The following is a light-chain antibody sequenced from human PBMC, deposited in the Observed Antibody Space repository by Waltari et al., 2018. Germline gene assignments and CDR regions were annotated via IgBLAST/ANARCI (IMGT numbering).Light chain of an antibody. CDR3: QQVNGYPLT. J-gene: IGKJ4*01. V-gene: IGKV1-9*01. Sequence: DIQLTQSPSFLSASVGDRVTITCRASQGIRSYLAWYQQKPGKAPELLIYTASNLQSGVPSRFSGSGSGTEFTLTISSLQPEDFATFYCQQVNGYPLTFGGGTKVEIK. CDR1: QGIRSY. CDR2: TAS.